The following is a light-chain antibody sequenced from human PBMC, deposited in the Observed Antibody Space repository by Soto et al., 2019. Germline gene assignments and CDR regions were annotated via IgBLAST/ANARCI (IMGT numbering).Light chain of an antibody. J-gene: IGLJ1*01. CDR2: EGT. CDR1: SRDVGSYNF. V-gene: IGLV2-23*01. Sequence: QSVLTQPASVSGSPGQSITISCTGTSRDVGSYNFVSWYQQYPRKVPNLMIYEGTKRRSWVSNRFSGSKSGNTASLTISGIKAEDEADYYCFSYAGSNYGLGTGTTV. CDR3: FSYAGSNYG.